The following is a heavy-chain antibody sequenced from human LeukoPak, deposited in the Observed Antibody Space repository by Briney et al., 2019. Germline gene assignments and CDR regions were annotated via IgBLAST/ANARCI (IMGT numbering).Heavy chain of an antibody. CDR2: IWYNGSRK. D-gene: IGHD3/OR15-3a*01. Sequence: GGSLRLSCSASEFTFSAFGMHWVRQAPGKGLEWVAGIWYNGSRKYYADSVKGRFTISRDNSQNTLYLHMNNLRAEDTAVYYGAKDLSASVDWSMDYWGQGTLVTVSS. V-gene: IGHV3-33*06. J-gene: IGHJ4*02. CDR1: EFTFSAFG. CDR3: AKDLSASVDWSMDY.